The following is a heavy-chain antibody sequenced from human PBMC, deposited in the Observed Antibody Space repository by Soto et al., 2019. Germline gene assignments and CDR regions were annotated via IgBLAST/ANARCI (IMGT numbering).Heavy chain of an antibody. J-gene: IGHJ5*02. CDR3: ARNGLLWFGDNWFDP. V-gene: IGHV1-18*01. CDR1: CYTFTSYG. Sequence: GXSEKVSFKASCYTFTSYGISWVRQAPGQGLEWMGWISAYNGNTNYAQKLQGRVTMTTDTSTSTAYMELRSLRSDDTAVYYCARNGLLWFGDNWFDPWGQGTLVTVSS. D-gene: IGHD3-10*01. CDR2: ISAYNGNT.